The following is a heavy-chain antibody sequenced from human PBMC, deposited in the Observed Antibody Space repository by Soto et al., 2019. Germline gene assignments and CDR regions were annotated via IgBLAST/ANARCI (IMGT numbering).Heavy chain of an antibody. Sequence: GGSLRLSCAASGFTFSSYAMHWVRQAPGKGLEWVAVISYDGSNKYHADSVKGRFTISRDNSKNTLYLQMNSLRAEDTAVYYCARDVVVAATPYYYYGMDVWGQGTTVTVSS. CDR1: GFTFSSYA. CDR2: ISYDGSNK. V-gene: IGHV3-30-3*01. D-gene: IGHD2-15*01. CDR3: ARDVVVAATPYYYYGMDV. J-gene: IGHJ6*02.